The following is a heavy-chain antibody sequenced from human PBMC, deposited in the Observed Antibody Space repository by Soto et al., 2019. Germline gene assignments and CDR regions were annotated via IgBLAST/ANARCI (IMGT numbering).Heavy chain of an antibody. Sequence: GGSLRLSCAASGFTFSSYSMNWVRQAPGKGLEWVSYISSSSSTIYYADSVKGRFTISRDDFRNTLYLQMNSLRTEDTAIYYCARRAHYGGNSERQIDYWGQGTLVTVSS. J-gene: IGHJ4*02. V-gene: IGHV3-48*01. CDR3: ARRAHYGGNSERQIDY. CDR1: GFTFSSYS. CDR2: ISSSSSTI. D-gene: IGHD4-17*01.